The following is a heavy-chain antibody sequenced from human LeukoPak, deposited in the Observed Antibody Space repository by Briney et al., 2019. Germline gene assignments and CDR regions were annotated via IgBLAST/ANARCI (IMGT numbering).Heavy chain of an antibody. Sequence: KPSETLSLTCGVYNGSFSSYYWTWIRQPPGKGLQWIGEINHTGSTNYNPSLKSRVTISVDTSKNQFSLKLSSVTAADTAEYYCARGNYAFYSDTSGHYVYCYFDLSGRGTLVTVSS. CDR2: INHTGST. CDR1: NGSFSSYY. D-gene: IGHD3-22*01. J-gene: IGHJ2*01. CDR3: ARGNYAFYSDTSGHYVYCYFDL. V-gene: IGHV4-34*01.